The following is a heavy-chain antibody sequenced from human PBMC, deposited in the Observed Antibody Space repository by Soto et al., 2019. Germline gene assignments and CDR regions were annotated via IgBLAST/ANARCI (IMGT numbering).Heavy chain of an antibody. J-gene: IGHJ4*02. V-gene: IGHV4-39*01. CDR1: GGSISSSIYY. CDR2: IYYSGST. Sequence: SETLSLTCRVSGGSISSSIYYWGWIRQPPGKGLEWIGSIYYSGSTYYNPSLKSRVTISVDTSKNQFSLKLSSVTAADTAVYFCARRLVRGVINWGQGTLVTVSS. D-gene: IGHD3-10*01. CDR3: ARRLVRGVIN.